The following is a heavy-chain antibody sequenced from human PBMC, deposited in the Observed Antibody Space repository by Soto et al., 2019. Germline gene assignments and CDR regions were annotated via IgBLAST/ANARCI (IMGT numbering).Heavy chain of an antibody. CDR1: GFAFNTHW. CDR3: ARGEHRTSSYYYYYGLDV. Sequence: EVQLVESGGGLVQPGGSLRLSCTTSGFAFNTHWMSWVRQAPGKGLEWVANINQDESAKYYVDSVEGRFTVSRDNAKTSVSLQMNSLRAEDTAVYYCARGEHRTSSYYYYYGLDVWGQGTTVIVSS. CDR2: INQDESAK. V-gene: IGHV3-7*05. D-gene: IGHD1-26*01. J-gene: IGHJ6*02.